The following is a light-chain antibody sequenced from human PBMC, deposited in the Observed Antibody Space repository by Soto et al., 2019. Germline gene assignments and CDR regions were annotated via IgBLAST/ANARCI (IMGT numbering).Light chain of an antibody. CDR3: QQYNNWPRVVARYGMGT. CDR2: GAS. CDR1: QSVSSN. J-gene: IGKJ1*01. Sequence: EIVMTQSPATLSVSPGERATLSCRASQSVSSNLAWYQQKPGQAPRLLIYGASTRATGIPARFSGSGSGTEFTLTISSLQSEDFAVYYCQQYNNWPRVVARYGMGTFGQGTKVEIK. V-gene: IGKV3-15*01.